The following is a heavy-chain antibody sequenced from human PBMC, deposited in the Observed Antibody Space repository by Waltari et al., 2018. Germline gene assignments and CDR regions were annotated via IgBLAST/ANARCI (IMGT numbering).Heavy chain of an antibody. V-gene: IGHV3-74*01. CDR2: INPDGRTT. CDR1: AFTFSTYW. J-gene: IGHJ4*02. D-gene: IGHD3-10*01. Sequence: EGQLVESGGDLVQPGGSLRLSCAASAFTFSTYWLPGVRQAPGKGRVWVEQINPDGRTTTYADSVRGRFSISRDNAKNTLYLQMNSLTVEDTAVYFCARSMNYGPDYWGRGTLVTVSS. CDR3: ARSMNYGPDY.